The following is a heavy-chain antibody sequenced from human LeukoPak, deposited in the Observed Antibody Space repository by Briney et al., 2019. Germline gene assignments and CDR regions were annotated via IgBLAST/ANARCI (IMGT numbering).Heavy chain of an antibody. CDR2: IWHDGSKK. CDR3: AKGEAGGNYGPEY. J-gene: IGHJ4*02. CDR1: GFTFSDYG. D-gene: IGHD3-16*01. Sequence: GKSLRLSCAASGFTFSDYGMHWVRQAPGKGLEWVAVIWHDGSKKYYADSVKGRYSISRDNSKNMVYLEMSSLKVEDTALYHCAKGEAGGNYGPEYWGQGTLVTVSS. V-gene: IGHV3-33*06.